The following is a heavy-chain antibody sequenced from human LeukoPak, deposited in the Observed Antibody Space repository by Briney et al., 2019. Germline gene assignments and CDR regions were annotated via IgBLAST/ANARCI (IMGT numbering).Heavy chain of an antibody. D-gene: IGHD1-26*01. CDR1: GFTFSTYA. J-gene: IGHJ4*02. CDR3: ARSTVGTSCCTAVDY. CDR2: ISAGGDRT. V-gene: IGHV3-23*01. Sequence: GGSLRLSCAASGFTFSTYAMTWVRQAPGKGLEWVSGISAGGDRTYYADSVKGRFTISRDNSKNTLYLQMNSLRAEDTVEYYCARSTVGTSCCTAVDYWGQGTLVTVSS.